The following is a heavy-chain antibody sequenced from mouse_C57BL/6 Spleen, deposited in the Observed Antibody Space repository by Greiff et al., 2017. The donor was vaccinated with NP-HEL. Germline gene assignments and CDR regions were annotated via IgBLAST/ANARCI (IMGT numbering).Heavy chain of an antibody. J-gene: IGHJ2*01. CDR2: IDPEDGET. V-gene: IGHV14-2*01. Sequence: VQLKESGAELVKPGASVKLSCTASGFNIKDYYMHWVKQRTEQGLEWIGRIDPEDGETKYAPQFQGKAPITADTSSNTAYLQLSSLTSEDTAVYYCARYRGYYDYWGQGTTLTVSS. CDR3: ARYRGYYDY. CDR1: GFNIKDYY.